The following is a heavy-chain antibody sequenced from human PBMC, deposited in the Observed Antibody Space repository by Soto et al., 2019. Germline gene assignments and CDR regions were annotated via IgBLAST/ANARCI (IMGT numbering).Heavy chain of an antibody. V-gene: IGHV4-34*01. CDR1: GGSFSGYY. CDR3: ARVSVVPAAKGPFDP. Sequence: SETLSLTCAVYGGSFSGYYWSWIRQPPGKGLEWIGEINHSGSTNYNPSLKSRVTISVDTSKNQFPLKLSSVTAADTAVYYCARVSVVPAAKGPFDPWGQGTLVTVSS. D-gene: IGHD2-2*01. CDR2: INHSGST. J-gene: IGHJ5*02.